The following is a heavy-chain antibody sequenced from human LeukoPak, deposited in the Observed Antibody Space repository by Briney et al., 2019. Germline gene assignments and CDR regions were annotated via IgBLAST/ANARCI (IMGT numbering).Heavy chain of an antibody. J-gene: IGHJ1*01. CDR1: GGSFSGYY. V-gene: IGHV4-34*01. Sequence: SETLSLTCAVYGGSFSGYYWSWIRQPPGKGLEWIGEINHSGGTNYNPSLKSRVTISVDTSKNQFSLKLSSVTAADTAVYYCARGPGDSSGWYLQHWGQGTLVTVSS. CDR2: INHSGGT. D-gene: IGHD6-19*01. CDR3: ARGPGDSSGWYLQH.